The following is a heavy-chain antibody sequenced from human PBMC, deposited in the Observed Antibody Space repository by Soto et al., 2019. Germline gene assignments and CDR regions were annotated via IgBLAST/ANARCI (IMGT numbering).Heavy chain of an antibody. D-gene: IGHD1-1*01. Sequence: SETLSLTCTVSGGSISTRSSYWGWIRQPPGKGLEWIGYIYYSGSTNYNPSLKSRVTISVDTSKNQFSLKLSSVTAADTAVYYCARHRRSLMLEPLLYDYWGQGTLVTVSS. J-gene: IGHJ4*02. CDR3: ARHRRSLMLEPLLYDY. V-gene: IGHV4-61*05. CDR2: IYYSGST. CDR1: GGSISTRSSY.